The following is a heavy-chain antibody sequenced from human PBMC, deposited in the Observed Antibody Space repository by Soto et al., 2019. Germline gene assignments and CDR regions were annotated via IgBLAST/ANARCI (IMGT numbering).Heavy chain of an antibody. Sequence: GGSLRLSCAASGFTFSNYAMSWVRQAPGKGLEWVSAISSSGDSPYYADSVKGRFTVSRDNSKNTLYLQMNSLRAEDTAVYYCAKSPYGSGREGNWFDPWGQGTLVTVSS. V-gene: IGHV3-23*01. CDR1: GFTFSNYA. CDR2: ISSSGDSP. J-gene: IGHJ5*02. CDR3: AKSPYGSGREGNWFDP. D-gene: IGHD3-10*01.